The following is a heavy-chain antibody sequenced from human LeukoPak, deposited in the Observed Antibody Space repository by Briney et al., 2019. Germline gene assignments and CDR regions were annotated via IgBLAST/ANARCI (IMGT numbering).Heavy chain of an antibody. V-gene: IGHV3-23*01. D-gene: IGHD2-2*01. CDR3: AKEYQLLPGNAFDI. CDR2: ISGSGGST. J-gene: IGHJ3*02. Sequence: GGSLRLPCAASGFTFNSYWMIWVRQAPGKGLEWVSAISGSGGSTYYADSVKGRFTISRDNSKNTLYLQMNSLRAEDTAVYYCAKEYQLLPGNAFDIWGQGTMVTVSS. CDR1: GFTFNSYW.